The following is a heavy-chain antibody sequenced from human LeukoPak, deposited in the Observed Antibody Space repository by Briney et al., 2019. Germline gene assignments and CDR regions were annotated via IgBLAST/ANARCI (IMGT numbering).Heavy chain of an antibody. D-gene: IGHD3-16*01. CDR3: ARLYYSQFTSYYMDV. CDR2: IYYSGNT. J-gene: IGHJ6*03. V-gene: IGHV4-39*01. Sequence: SETLSLTCTVSGVSISSSNSYWGWIRQPPGKGLEWIGSIYYSGNTYYNASLKSQVSISIDTSKNQFSLKLTSVTAADTALYYCARLYYSQFTSYYMDVWGKGTTVTISS. CDR1: GVSISSSNSY.